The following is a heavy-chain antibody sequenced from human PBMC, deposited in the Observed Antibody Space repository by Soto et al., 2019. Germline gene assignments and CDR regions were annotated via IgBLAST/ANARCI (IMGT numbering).Heavy chain of an antibody. Sequence: QVQLVESGGGVVQPGRSLRLSCAASGFTFNNFAMHWVRQAPGKGLEWVAFISYDGTYKYYADSVRDRFTVYRDNSKSTLFLQMNSLKFEDTAVYVCANEVDVAFSSLQYGMDVWGQGTTVTVSS. J-gene: IGHJ6*02. CDR2: ISYDGTYK. CDR1: GFTFNNFA. V-gene: IGHV3-30*14. CDR3: ANEVDVAFSSLQYGMDV. D-gene: IGHD5-12*01.